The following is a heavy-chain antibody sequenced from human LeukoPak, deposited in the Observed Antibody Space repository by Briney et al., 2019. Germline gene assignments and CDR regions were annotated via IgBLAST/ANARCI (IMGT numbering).Heavy chain of an antibody. J-gene: IGHJ4*02. Sequence: PGGSLRLSCAASGFTFSSCGMSWVRQAPGKGLEWVSAISGSGGSTYYADSVKGRFTISRDNSKNTLYLQMNSLRAEDTAVYYCAKELTGNIVVVVAAPVHWGQGTLVTVSS. CDR3: AKELTGNIVVVVAAPVH. D-gene: IGHD2-15*01. CDR2: ISGSGGST. CDR1: GFTFSSCG. V-gene: IGHV3-23*01.